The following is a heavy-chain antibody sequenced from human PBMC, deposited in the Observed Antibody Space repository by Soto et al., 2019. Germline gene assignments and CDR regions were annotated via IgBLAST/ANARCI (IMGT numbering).Heavy chain of an antibody. J-gene: IGHJ5*02. CDR2: ITPNSGGT. CDR3: ARDQGGDVVVPAAPTNWFDP. V-gene: IGHV1-2*04. Sequence: MGWITPNSGGTNYAQKFQGWVTMTRDTSISTAYMELSRLRSDDTAVYYCARDQGGDVVVPAAPTNWFDPWGQGTLVTVSS. D-gene: IGHD2-2*01.